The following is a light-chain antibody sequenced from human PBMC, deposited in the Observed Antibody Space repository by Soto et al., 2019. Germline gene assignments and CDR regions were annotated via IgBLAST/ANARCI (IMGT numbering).Light chain of an antibody. J-gene: IGLJ3*02. CDR1: SGSIASNY. V-gene: IGLV6-57*01. CDR2: EDN. Sequence: NFMLTRPHSVSESPGKTVIISCTRSSGSIASNYVQWYQQRPGSSPTTVIYEDNQRPSGVPDRFSGSIDSSSNSASLTISGLETEEEADYYCQSYDATNQVFGGGTKLTVL. CDR3: QSYDATNQV.